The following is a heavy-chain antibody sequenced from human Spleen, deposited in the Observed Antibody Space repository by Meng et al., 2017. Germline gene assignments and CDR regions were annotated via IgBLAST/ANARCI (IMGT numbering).Heavy chain of an antibody. D-gene: IGHD5-24*01. Sequence: VQLVQSGAEVKKPGASVKVSCKASGYTFTSYYMHWVRQAPGQGLEWMGILNPSVGSTTYAQKFEGRVTMTRDTSTSTVYLEVSSLTSEDTAVYYCVRELRDTLYFDYWGQGTLVTVSS. CDR3: VRELRDTLYFDY. J-gene: IGHJ4*02. CDR1: GYTFTSYY. V-gene: IGHV1-46*03. CDR2: LNPSVGST.